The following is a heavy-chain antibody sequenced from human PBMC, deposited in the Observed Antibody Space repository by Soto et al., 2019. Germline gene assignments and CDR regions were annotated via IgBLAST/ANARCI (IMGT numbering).Heavy chain of an antibody. Sequence: GASVKVSCKASGYTFTGYYMHWVRQAPGQGLGWMGWINPNSGGTNYAQKFQGRVTMTRDTSISTAYMELSRLRSDDTAVYYCARDDSSGYYPFDYWGQGTLVTVSS. CDR3: ARDDSSGYYPFDY. D-gene: IGHD3-22*01. J-gene: IGHJ4*02. V-gene: IGHV1-2*02. CDR2: INPNSGGT. CDR1: GYTFTGYY.